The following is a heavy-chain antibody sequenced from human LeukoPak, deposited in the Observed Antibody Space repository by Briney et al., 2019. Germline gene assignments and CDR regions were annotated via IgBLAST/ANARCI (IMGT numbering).Heavy chain of an antibody. V-gene: IGHV3-23*01. CDR1: GFTFSSYA. CDR3: AKGSYFSGYDQYYFDC. D-gene: IGHD5-12*01. J-gene: IGHJ4*02. Sequence: GGSLRLSCAASGFTFSSYALSWVRQAPGKGLEWVSGISGSGGSTSYADSVKGRFTISRDNSKNTLYLQMNSLRAEDTVVYYCAKGSYFSGYDQYYFDCWGQGSLVTVSS. CDR2: ISGSGGST.